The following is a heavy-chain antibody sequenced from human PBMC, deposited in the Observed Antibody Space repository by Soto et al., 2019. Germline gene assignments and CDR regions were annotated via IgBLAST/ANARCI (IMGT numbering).Heavy chain of an antibody. V-gene: IGHV3-21*01. D-gene: IGHD1-20*01. CDR2: ISSSSSNI. J-gene: IGHJ3*02. CDR1: GFTFSSYS. Sequence: GGSLRLSCAASGFTFSSYSMNWVRQAPGKGLEWVSSISSSSSNIYYADSVKGRFTISRDNAKNSLYLQMNSLRAEDTAVYYCARDPAYNWNDNRGAFDIWGQGTMVTVSS. CDR3: ARDPAYNWNDNRGAFDI.